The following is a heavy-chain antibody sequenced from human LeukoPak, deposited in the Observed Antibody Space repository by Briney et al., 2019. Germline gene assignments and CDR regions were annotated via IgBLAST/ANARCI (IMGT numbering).Heavy chain of an antibody. V-gene: IGHV4-59*01. CDR3: ARGSFGDPPDY. D-gene: IGHD2-21*02. J-gene: IGHJ4*02. Sequence: SETLSLTCTVSGGSISSYYWSWIRQPPGKGLEWIGYIYYSGSTNYNPSLKSRVTISVDTSKNQFSLKLSSVTAADTAVYYCARGSFGDPPDYWGQGTLVTVSS. CDR2: IYYSGST. CDR1: GGSISSYY.